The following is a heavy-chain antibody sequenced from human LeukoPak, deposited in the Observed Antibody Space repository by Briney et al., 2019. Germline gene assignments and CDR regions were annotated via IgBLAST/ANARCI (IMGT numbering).Heavy chain of an antibody. CDR3: ARLYVWGSYRDAFDI. CDR1: GFTFSSYD. CDR2: IGTASDT. D-gene: IGHD3-16*02. Sequence: GGSLRLSCAASGFTFSSYDMHWVRQATGKGLEWVSAIGTASDTYYPGSVKGRFTISRENAKNSLYLQMNSLRAGDTAVYYCARLYVWGSYRDAFDIWGQGTVVTVSS. V-gene: IGHV3-13*01. J-gene: IGHJ3*02.